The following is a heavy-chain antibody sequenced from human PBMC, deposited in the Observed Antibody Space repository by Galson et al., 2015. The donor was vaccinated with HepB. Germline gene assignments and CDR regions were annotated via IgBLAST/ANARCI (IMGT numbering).Heavy chain of an antibody. D-gene: IGHD5-18*01. CDR2: IKQDGSET. Sequence: SLRLSCAVSEFAFSSYCMTWVRQAPGKGLEWVANIKQDGSETYYVDSLKGRFTISRDNAKNSLYLQMNRLRAEDTAVYYCARDLYSYGHKYYFDYWGQGTLVTVSS. CDR3: ARDLYSYGHKYYFDY. CDR1: EFAFSSYC. J-gene: IGHJ4*02. V-gene: IGHV3-7*03.